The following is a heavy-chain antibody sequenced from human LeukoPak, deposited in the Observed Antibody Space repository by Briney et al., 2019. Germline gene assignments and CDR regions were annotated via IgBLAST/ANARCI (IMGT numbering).Heavy chain of an antibody. CDR1: GFTFSNSD. Sequence: QPGGSLRLSCAASGFTFSNSDMNWVRQAPGKGLEWVSFISASGGSAHYADSVRGRFAISRDNSKNTLYLQMNSLRAEDTAVYYCANAGSYPDISVYPLASFDFWGQGTMVTVSS. V-gene: IGHV3-23*01. D-gene: IGHD3-22*01. J-gene: IGHJ3*01. CDR3: ANAGSYPDISVYPLASFDF. CDR2: ISASGGSA.